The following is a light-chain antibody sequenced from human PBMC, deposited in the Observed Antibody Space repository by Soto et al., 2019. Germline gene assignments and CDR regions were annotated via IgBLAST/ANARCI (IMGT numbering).Light chain of an antibody. Sequence: EIVLTQSPAILSLSPGERATLSCRASQSVSNYLACYQQKPGQAPRLLIYDASNRATGIPARFSGSGSGTDFTLTISSLGPEDFAVYYCQQRSNWPPVTFGQGTRLEIK. CDR2: DAS. CDR3: QQRSNWPPVT. J-gene: IGKJ5*01. V-gene: IGKV3-11*01. CDR1: QSVSNY.